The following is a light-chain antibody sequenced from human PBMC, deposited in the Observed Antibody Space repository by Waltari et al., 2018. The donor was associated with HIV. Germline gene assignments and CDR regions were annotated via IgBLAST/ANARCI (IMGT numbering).Light chain of an antibody. CDR3: QQSSATPYT. Sequence: DIQMTQSPSTLSASVGDRVTITCRASQRVGSDLNWYQQKSGEAPKLLVYIASSLYTDVPPRFSGSRSGNDFTLTITSLQPEDFATYFCQQSSATPYTFGQGTRLDVK. V-gene: IGKV1-39*01. CDR2: IAS. CDR1: QRVGSD. J-gene: IGKJ2*01.